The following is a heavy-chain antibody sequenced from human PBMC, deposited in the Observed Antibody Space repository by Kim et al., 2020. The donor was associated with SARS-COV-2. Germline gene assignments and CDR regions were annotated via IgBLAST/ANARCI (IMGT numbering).Heavy chain of an antibody. D-gene: IGHD6-13*01. CDR3: AREGPIAAAGQDAFDI. Sequence: SLKSRVTISVDPSKNQFSLKLSSVTAADTAVYYCAREGPIAAAGQDAFDIWGQGTMVTVSS. V-gene: IGHV4-39*07. J-gene: IGHJ3*02.